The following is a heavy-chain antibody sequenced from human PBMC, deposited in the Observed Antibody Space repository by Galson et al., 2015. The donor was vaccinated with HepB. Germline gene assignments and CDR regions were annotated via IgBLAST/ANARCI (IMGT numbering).Heavy chain of an antibody. Sequence: SVKVSCKASGGTFSSYAISWVRQAPGQGLEWMGRIIPILGIANYAQKFQGRVTITADKSTSTAYMELSSLRSEDTAVYYCARDHPGPPGSDNYWFDPWGQGTLVTVSS. CDR1: GGTFSSYA. J-gene: IGHJ5*02. D-gene: IGHD1-20*01. CDR2: IIPILGIA. V-gene: IGHV1-69*04. CDR3: ARDHPGPPGSDNYWFDP.